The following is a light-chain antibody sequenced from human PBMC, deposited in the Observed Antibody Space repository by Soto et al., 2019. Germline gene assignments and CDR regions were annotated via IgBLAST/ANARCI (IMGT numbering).Light chain of an antibody. CDR1: QSVLYSSNNKNY. CDR2: WAS. V-gene: IGKV4-1*01. CDR3: QQYYRPWT. Sequence: DIVMTQSPDSLAVSLGERATINCKSSQSVLYSSNNKNYLAWYQQKPGQPPKLLIYWASPRESGVPDRFSGSGSGTDFTLTISSLQAEDVAVYYCQQYYRPWTFGQGTKVDIK. J-gene: IGKJ1*01.